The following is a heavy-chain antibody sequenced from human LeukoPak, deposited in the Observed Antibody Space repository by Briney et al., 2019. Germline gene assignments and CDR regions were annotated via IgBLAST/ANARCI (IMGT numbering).Heavy chain of an antibody. J-gene: IGHJ4*02. CDR2: NNDRGHT. Sequence: SETLSLTCAVHGGSFSGYHCNWSRQSPGKGLEWTRENNDRGHTYYNPSLESRITISVDTSKKQFSQNLSSVTAADTAVYYCARDPTTVGTTPYYFDFWGQGTLVTVSS. V-gene: IGHV4-34*01. CDR1: GGSFSGYH. CDR3: ARDPTTVGTTPYYFDF. D-gene: IGHD4-23*01.